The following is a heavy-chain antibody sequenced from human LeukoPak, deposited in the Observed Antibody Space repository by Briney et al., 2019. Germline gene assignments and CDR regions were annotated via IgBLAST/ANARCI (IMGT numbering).Heavy chain of an antibody. CDR3: ARGGGYCSGGSCYPANWFGP. V-gene: IGHV4-59*01. CDR2: IYYSGST. CDR1: GGSISSYY. J-gene: IGHJ5*02. Sequence: SETLSLTCTVSGGSISSYYWSWIRQPPGKGLGWIGYIYYSGSTNYNPSLKSRVTISVDTSKNQFSLKLSSVTAADTAVYYCARGGGYCSGGSCYPANWFGPWGQGTLVTVSS. D-gene: IGHD2-15*01.